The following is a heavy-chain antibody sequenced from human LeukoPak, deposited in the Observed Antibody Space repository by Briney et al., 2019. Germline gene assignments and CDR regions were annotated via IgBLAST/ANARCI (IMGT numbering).Heavy chain of an antibody. CDR2: INPNSGGT. CDR3: ARGMGDYYDSSGFDY. J-gene: IGHJ4*02. Sequence: ASVKVSCKASGYTFTSYGISWVRQAPGQGLEWMGWINPNSGGTNYAQKFQGRVTMTRDTSISTAYMELSRLRSDDTAVYYCARGMGDYYDSSGFDYWGQGTLVTVSS. D-gene: IGHD3-22*01. CDR1: GYTFTSYG. V-gene: IGHV1-2*02.